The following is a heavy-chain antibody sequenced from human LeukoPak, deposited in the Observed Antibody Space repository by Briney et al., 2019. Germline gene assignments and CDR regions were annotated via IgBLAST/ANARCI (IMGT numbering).Heavy chain of an antibody. CDR1: GCSFTSYW. J-gene: IGHJ4*02. D-gene: IGHD2-2*01. CDR2: IYPGGSDT. Sequence: GESLKISCKGSGCSFTSYWIGWVRQMPGKGLGWMGIIYPGGSDTRCSPSFQGQVTISADKSISTAYLQWSSLKASDTAMYYCARHQLLSSKYDNWGQGTLVTVSS. CDR3: ARHQLLSSKYDN. V-gene: IGHV5-51*01.